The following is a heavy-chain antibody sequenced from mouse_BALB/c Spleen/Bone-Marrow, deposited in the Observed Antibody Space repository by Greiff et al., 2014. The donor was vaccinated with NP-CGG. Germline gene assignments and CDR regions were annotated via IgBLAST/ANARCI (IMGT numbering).Heavy chain of an antibody. Sequence: DLVKPGASVKLSCKASGYTFTSYWINWIKQRPGQGLEWIGRIAPGSGSSYYNEMFKGKATLTVDTSSSTAYIQLSSLSSEDAAVYFGARGGLNYCDYWGQGTTLTGAS. CDR1: GYTFTSYW. CDR2: IAPGSGSS. CDR3: ARGGLNYCDY. V-gene: IGHV1S41*01. D-gene: IGHD3-3*01. J-gene: IGHJ2*01.